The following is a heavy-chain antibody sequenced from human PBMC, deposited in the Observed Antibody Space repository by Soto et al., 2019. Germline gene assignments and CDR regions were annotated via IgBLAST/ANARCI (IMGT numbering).Heavy chain of an antibody. CDR3: AHFDSSGYFNPYFDY. CDR1: GFSLNTSGVG. D-gene: IGHD3-22*01. V-gene: IGHV2-5*01. J-gene: IGHJ4*02. Sequence: SGPTLVNPTHTLTLTCTFSGFSLNTSGVGVGWIRQPPGKALEWLALIYWNDDKRYSPSLKSRLTITKDTSKNQVVLTMTNMDPVDTGTYYCAHFDSSGYFNPYFDYWGQGTLVTVSS. CDR2: IYWNDDK.